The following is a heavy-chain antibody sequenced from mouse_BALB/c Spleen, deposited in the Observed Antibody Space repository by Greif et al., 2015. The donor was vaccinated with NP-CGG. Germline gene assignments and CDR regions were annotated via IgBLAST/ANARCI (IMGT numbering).Heavy chain of an antibody. CDR3: ARSGYYGSSYWYFDV. J-gene: IGHJ1*01. D-gene: IGHD1-1*01. Sequence: VQLQQSGAELVKPGASVKLSCTASGFNIKDTYMHWVKQRPEQGLEWIGRIDPANGNTKYDPMFQGKATITADTSSNTAYLQLSSLTAEDTAVYYCARSGYYGSSYWYFDVWGAGTTVTVSS. CDR1: GFNIKDTY. V-gene: IGHV14-3*02. CDR2: IDPANGNT.